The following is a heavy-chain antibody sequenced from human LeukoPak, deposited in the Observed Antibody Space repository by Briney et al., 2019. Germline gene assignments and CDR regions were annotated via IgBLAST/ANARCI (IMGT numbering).Heavy chain of an antibody. CDR2: MKHDGSEK. CDR1: GFTLSSHW. D-gene: IGHD6-19*01. Sequence: PGGSLTLSCGASGFTLSSHWMSWVRQAPGKGLGWVVNMKHDGSEKFYVGCVSGRFTMCRDNAKNSLYRQMNSLRAEDTAVYYCARDPNLGSGWYGPYYYYYYMDVWGKGTTVTVPS. J-gene: IGHJ6*03. CDR3: ARDPNLGSGWYGPYYYYYYMDV. V-gene: IGHV3-7*01.